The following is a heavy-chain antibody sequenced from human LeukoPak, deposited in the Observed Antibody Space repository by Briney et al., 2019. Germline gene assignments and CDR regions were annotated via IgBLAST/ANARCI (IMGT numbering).Heavy chain of an antibody. CDR3: ARDRVPAATLYWFDP. CDR2: IYTSGST. D-gene: IGHD2-2*01. Sequence: SETLSLACTVSVGSISSYYWDWIRQPAAKGLEWIGRIYTSGSTNYNPSRKSRVTISVDTSKNQFSLKLSSVTAADTAVYYCARDRVPAATLYWFDPWGQGTLVTVSS. CDR1: VGSISSYY. J-gene: IGHJ5*02. V-gene: IGHV4-4*07.